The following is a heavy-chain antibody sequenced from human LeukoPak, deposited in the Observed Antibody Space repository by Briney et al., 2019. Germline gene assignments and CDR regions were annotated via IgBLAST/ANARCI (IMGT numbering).Heavy chain of an antibody. CDR1: GGTFSSYA. D-gene: IGHD1-7*01. J-gene: IGHJ5*02. V-gene: IGHV1-69*05. CDR2: IIPIFGTA. Sequence: SVKVSCTASGGTFSSYAISLVRQAPGQGLEWMGGIIPIFGTANYAQKFQGRVTITTDESTSTAYMELSSLRSEDTAVYYCAREDWNYTLHWFDPWGQEPWSPSPQ. CDR3: AREDWNYTLHWFDP.